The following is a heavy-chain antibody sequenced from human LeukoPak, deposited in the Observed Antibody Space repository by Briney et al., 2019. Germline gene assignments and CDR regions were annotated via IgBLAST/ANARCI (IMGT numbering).Heavy chain of an antibody. CDR1: GFTFDDYG. Sequence: GGSLRLSCAASGFTFDDYGMSWVRQAPGKGLEWVSGINWNGGSTGYADSVKGRFTISRDNAKNSLYLQMNSLRAEDTALYYCAKVAPRVYGSGGGYFDYWGQGTLVTVSS. CDR2: INWNGGST. V-gene: IGHV3-20*04. D-gene: IGHD3-10*01. J-gene: IGHJ4*02. CDR3: AKVAPRVYGSGGGYFDY.